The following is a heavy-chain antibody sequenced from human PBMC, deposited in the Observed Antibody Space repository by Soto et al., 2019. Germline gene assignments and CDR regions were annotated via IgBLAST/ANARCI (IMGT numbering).Heavy chain of an antibody. CDR1: GFTFSSYS. CDR2: ISSSSSTI. V-gene: IGHV3-48*01. Sequence: GGSLRLSCLVSGFTFSSYSMNWVRQAPGKGLEWVSYISSSSSTIYYADSVKGRFTISRDNAKNSLYLQMNSLRAEDTAVYYCARHPERIAEIGWFDPWGQGTLVTVSS. D-gene: IGHD6-13*01. CDR3: ARHPERIAEIGWFDP. J-gene: IGHJ5*02.